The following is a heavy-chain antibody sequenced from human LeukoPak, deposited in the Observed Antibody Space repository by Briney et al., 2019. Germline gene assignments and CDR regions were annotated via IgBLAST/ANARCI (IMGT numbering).Heavy chain of an antibody. V-gene: IGHV4-34*01. D-gene: IGHD3-10*01. CDR3: ARARDYYGSGIYGMDV. J-gene: IGHJ6*04. CDR2: INHSGST. Sequence: SETLSLTCAVYGGSFSGYYWSWIRQPPGKGLEWIGEINHSGSTNYNPSLTSRVTISVDTSKNQFSLKLSSVTAADTAVYYCARARDYYGSGIYGMDVWGKGTTVTVSS. CDR1: GGSFSGYY.